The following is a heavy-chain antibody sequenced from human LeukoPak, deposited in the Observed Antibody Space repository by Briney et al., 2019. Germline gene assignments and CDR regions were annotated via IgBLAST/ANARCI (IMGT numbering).Heavy chain of an antibody. CDR2: IYTSGST. D-gene: IGHD5-18*01. Sequence: SETLSLTCTVSGASISSGSYYWSWIRQPAGKGLEWIGRIYTSGSTNYNPSLKSGVTISVDTSKNQFSLKLSSVTAADTAVYYCARGDSNGPFYMDVWGKGTTVTIS. CDR1: GASISSGSYY. CDR3: ARGDSNGPFYMDV. V-gene: IGHV4-61*02. J-gene: IGHJ6*03.